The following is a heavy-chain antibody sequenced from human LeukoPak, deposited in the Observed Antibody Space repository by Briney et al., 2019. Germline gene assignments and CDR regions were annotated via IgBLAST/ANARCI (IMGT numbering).Heavy chain of an antibody. D-gene: IGHD3-10*01. CDR3: AAALWFGEADAFDI. CDR1: GVSISSYY. CDR2: IYNSASH. Sequence: PSESLSPIRSVGGVSISSYYWSWIPQPPGQGPEWIGYIYNSASHNYTPSLKRRVTISVDTSKNQFSLKLSSVTAADTAVYYCAAALWFGEADAFDIWGQGTMVTASS. J-gene: IGHJ3*02. V-gene: IGHV4-59*01.